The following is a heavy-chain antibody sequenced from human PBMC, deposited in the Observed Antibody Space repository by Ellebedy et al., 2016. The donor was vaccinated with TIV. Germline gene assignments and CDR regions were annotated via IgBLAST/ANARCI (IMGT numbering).Heavy chain of an antibody. D-gene: IGHD3-10*01. CDR3: ARHLGSGGDFDH. Sequence: GESLKISCNVSGYSFTNYWISWVRQMPGKGLEWLGKIDPSDSYKRYSPSFQGQITMSTDKSISVAYRQWSSLHASDTARYYCARHLGSGGDFDHWGQGTLLTVSS. CDR1: GYSFTNYW. CDR2: IDPSDSYK. J-gene: IGHJ4*02. V-gene: IGHV5-10-1*01.